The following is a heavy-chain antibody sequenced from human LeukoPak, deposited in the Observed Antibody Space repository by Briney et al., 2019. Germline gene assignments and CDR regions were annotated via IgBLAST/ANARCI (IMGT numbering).Heavy chain of an antibody. J-gene: IGHJ6*03. CDR2: IKQDGSEK. Sequence: GGSLRLSCAASGFTFSSYWMSWVRQAPGKGLEWVANIKQDGSEKYYVDSVKGRFTISRDNAKNSLYLQMNSLRAEDTAVYYCAREIGYYGSESYYYYYCYMDVWGKGTTVTIPS. V-gene: IGHV3-7*01. D-gene: IGHD3-10*01. CDR1: GFTFSSYW. CDR3: AREIGYYGSESYYYYYCYMDV.